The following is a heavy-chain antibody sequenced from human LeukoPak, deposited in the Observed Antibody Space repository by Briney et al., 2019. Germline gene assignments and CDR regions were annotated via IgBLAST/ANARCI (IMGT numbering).Heavy chain of an antibody. CDR2: VSGNGGSA. CDR1: GFTFSSYA. V-gene: IGHV3-23*01. J-gene: IGHJ4*02. CDR3: ARDFSGHRFDY. D-gene: IGHD5-12*01. Sequence: PGGSLRLSCAASGFTFSSYATTWVRQAPGKGLEWVSSVSGNGGSAYYADSVKGRFTISRDNSKNTLYLQMNSLRAEDTAVYYCARDFSGHRFDYWGQGTLVTVSS.